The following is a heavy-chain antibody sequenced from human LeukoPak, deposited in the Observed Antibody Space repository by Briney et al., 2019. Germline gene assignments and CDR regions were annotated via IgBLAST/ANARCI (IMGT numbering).Heavy chain of an antibody. V-gene: IGHV4-34*01. CDR3: ARRKVVVVPAAISWFDP. D-gene: IGHD2-2*02. J-gene: IGHJ5*02. Sequence: PSETLSLTCAVYGGSFSGYYWSWIRQPPGKGLEWIGEINHSGSTNYNPSLKSRVTISVDTSKNQFSLKLSSVTAADTAVYYCARRKVVVVPAAISWFDPWGQGTLVTVSS. CDR2: INHSGST. CDR1: GGSFSGYY.